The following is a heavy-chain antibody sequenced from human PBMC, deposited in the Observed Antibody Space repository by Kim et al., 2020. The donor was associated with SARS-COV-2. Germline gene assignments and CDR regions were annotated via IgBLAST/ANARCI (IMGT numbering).Heavy chain of an antibody. CDR3: ARQEVTTHDAFDI. CDR2: IYYSGST. Sequence: SETLSLTCTVSGGSISSYYWSWIRQPPGKGLEWIGYIYYSGSTNYNPSLKSRVTISVDTSKNQFSLKLSSVTAADTAVYYCARQEVTTHDAFDIWGQGTMVTVSS. CDR1: GGSISSYY. J-gene: IGHJ3*02. V-gene: IGHV4-59*08. D-gene: IGHD4-17*01.